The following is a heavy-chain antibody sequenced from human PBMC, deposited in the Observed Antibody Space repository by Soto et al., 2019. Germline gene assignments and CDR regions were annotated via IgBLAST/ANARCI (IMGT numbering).Heavy chain of an antibody. CDR2: ISGSGGST. CDR1: GFTFSSYA. D-gene: IGHD2-2*01. V-gene: IGHV3-23*01. Sequence: GGSLRLSCAASGFTFSSYAMSWVRQAPGKGLEWVSAISGSGGSTYYADTVKGRFTISRDNSKNTLYLQMNSLRAEDTAVYYCAKGYCSSTSCHHYYYYGMDVWGQGTTVTVSS. J-gene: IGHJ6*02. CDR3: AKGYCSSTSCHHYYYYGMDV.